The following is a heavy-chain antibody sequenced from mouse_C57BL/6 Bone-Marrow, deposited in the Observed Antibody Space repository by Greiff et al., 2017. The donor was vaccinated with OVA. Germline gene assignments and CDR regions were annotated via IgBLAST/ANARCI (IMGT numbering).Heavy chain of an antibody. CDR2: VSDGGSYT. V-gene: IGHV5-4*01. J-gene: IGHJ3*01. D-gene: IGHD2-4*01. CDR1: GFTFSSYA. CDR3: AREDDCSWFAY. Sequence: EVKLMESGGGLVKPGGSLKLSCAASGFTFSSYAMSWVRQTPEKRLEWVATVSDGGSYTYYPDNVKGRFTISRDNAKNNLYLQMSHLKSEDTAMYYWAREDDCSWFAYWGQGTLVTVSA.